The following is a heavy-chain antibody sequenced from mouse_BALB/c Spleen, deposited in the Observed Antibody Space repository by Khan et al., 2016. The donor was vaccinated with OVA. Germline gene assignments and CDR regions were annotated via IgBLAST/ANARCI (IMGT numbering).Heavy chain of an antibody. D-gene: IGHD1-1*01. J-gene: IGHJ2*01. V-gene: IGHV3-2*02. CDR3: ARSVTITTVVATDFDY. CDR1: GYSITSDYA. CDR2: ISYRGRT. Sequence: VQLKQSGPGLVNPSQSLSLTCTVTGYSITSDYAWNWIRQFPGNKLEWMGYISYRGRTSYNPSLKSRISITRDTSKNQVFLQLNSVTTEDTASYFCARSVTITTVVATDFDYWGQGTTLTVSS.